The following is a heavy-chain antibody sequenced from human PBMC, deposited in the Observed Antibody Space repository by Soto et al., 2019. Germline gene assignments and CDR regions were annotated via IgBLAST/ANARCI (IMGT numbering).Heavy chain of an antibody. Sequence: GGSLRLSCAASGFTFSSYAMHWVRQAPGKGLEWVAVISYDGSNKYYADSVKGRFTISRDNSKNTLYLQMNSLRAEDTAVYYCARDQYDIFFDYWGQGTLVTVSS. CDR2: ISYDGSNK. V-gene: IGHV3-30-3*01. CDR1: GFTFSSYA. J-gene: IGHJ4*02. CDR3: ARDQYDIFFDY. D-gene: IGHD3-9*01.